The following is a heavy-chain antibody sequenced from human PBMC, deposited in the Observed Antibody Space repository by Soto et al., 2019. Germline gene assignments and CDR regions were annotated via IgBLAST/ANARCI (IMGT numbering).Heavy chain of an antibody. Sequence: SETLSLTCTVSGGSISSYYWSWIRQPPGKGLEWIGYIYYSGSTNYNPSLKSRVTISVDTSKNQFSLKLSSMTAADTAVYYCARDIGYDYVWGSYRSHLYYFDYWGQGTLVTVSS. CDR1: GGSISSYY. CDR2: IYYSGST. J-gene: IGHJ4*02. D-gene: IGHD3-16*02. V-gene: IGHV4-59*01. CDR3: ARDIGYDYVWGSYRSHLYYFDY.